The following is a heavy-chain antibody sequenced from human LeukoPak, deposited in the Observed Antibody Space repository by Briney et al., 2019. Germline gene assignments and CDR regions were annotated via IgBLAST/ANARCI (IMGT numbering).Heavy chain of an antibody. Sequence: GGSLRLSCAASGFTVSSNYMSWVRQAPGKGLEWVSVIYSGGSTYYADSVKGRFTISRDNSKNTLYLQMNSLRAKDTAVYYCARMDSGGEITIFGVVIGGEEGYFDYWGQGTLVTVSS. CDR3: ARMDSGGEITIFGVVIGGEEGYFDY. CDR2: IYSGGST. CDR1: GFTVSSNY. D-gene: IGHD3-3*01. V-gene: IGHV3-53*01. J-gene: IGHJ4*02.